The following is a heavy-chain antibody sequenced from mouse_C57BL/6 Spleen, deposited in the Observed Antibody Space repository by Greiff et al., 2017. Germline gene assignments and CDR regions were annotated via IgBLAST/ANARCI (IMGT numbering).Heavy chain of an antibody. V-gene: IGHV1-54*01. CDR3: AREKVTTVPCAY. D-gene: IGHD1-1*01. CDR1: GYAFTNYL. CDR2: INPGSGGT. J-gene: IGHJ3*01. Sequence: QVQLQQSGAELVRPGTSVKVSCKASGYAFTNYLIEWVKQRPGQGLEWIGVINPGSGGTNYNEKFKGKATLTADKSSSTAYMQLSSLTSEDSAVYFCAREKVTTVPCAYWGQGTLVTVSA.